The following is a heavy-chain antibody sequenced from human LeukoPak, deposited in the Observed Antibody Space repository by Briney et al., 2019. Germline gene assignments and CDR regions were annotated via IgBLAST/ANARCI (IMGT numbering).Heavy chain of an antibody. CDR3: ARGGAVAGSGKDY. Sequence: GGSLRLSCAASGFTVSSNYLNWVRQAPGKGLEWVSILYSGGSTYYADSVKGRFTISRDNAKNSLYLQMNSLRAEDTAVYYCARGGAVAGSGKDYWGQGTLVTVSS. V-gene: IGHV3-66*01. J-gene: IGHJ4*02. CDR2: LYSGGST. D-gene: IGHD6-19*01. CDR1: GFTVSSNY.